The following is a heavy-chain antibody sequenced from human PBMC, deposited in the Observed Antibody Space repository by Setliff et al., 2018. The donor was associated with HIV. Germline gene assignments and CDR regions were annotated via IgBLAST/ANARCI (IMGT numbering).Heavy chain of an antibody. D-gene: IGHD5-18*01. CDR3: ASGEYSYGYRFDY. Sequence: SETLSLTCTVSGGSISSYYWSWIRQPPGKGLEWIGDIYYSGSTNYNPSLKSRVTISVDTSKNHFSLKLSSVTAADTAVYYCASGEYSYGYRFDYWGQGTLVTVSS. V-gene: IGHV4-59*01. J-gene: IGHJ4*02. CDR2: IYYSGST. CDR1: GGSISSYY.